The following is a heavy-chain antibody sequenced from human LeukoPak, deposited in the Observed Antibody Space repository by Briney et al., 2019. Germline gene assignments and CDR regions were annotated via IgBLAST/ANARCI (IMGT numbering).Heavy chain of an antibody. J-gene: IGHJ4*02. Sequence: GGSLRLSCAASGFTFSSYVIHWVRQAPGKRLEWVAFIRYDGSNKYYADSVKGRFTISRDNSKNTLYLQMNSLRAEDTAVYYCAKPRCGGGCNSIDYWGQGTLVTVSS. CDR3: AKPRCGGGCNSIDY. D-gene: IGHD2-21*01. CDR2: IRYDGSNK. V-gene: IGHV3-30*02. CDR1: GFTFSSYV.